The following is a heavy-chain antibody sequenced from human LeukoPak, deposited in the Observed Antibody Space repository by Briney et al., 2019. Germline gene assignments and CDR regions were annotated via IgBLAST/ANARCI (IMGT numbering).Heavy chain of an antibody. CDR3: ASIWGSYWYFDL. D-gene: IGHD7-27*01. CDR1: GGTFSSYA. J-gene: IGHJ2*01. CDR2: IIPIFGTA. Sequence: SVKVSCKASGGTFSSYAISWVRQAPGQGLEWMGGIIPIFGTANYAQKFQGRVTITTDESTSTAYMELSSLRSEDTAVYYCASIWGSYWYFDLWGRGTLVTVSS. V-gene: IGHV1-69*05.